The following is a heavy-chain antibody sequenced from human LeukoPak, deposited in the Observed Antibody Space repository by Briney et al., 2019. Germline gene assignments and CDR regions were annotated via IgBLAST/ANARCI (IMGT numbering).Heavy chain of an antibody. J-gene: IGHJ4*02. CDR1: GGSFSGYY. CDR2: IYHSGST. V-gene: IGHV4-34*01. CDR3: ARGGWLSEYYFDY. Sequence: SETLSLTCAVYGGSFSGYYWSWIRQPPGKGLEWIGSIYHSGSTYYNPSLKSRVTISVDTSKNQFSLKLSSVTAADTAVYYCARGGWLSEYYFDYWGQGTLVTVSS. D-gene: IGHD3-22*01.